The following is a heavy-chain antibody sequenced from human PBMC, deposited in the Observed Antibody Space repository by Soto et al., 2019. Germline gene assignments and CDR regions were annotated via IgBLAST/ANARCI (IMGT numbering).Heavy chain of an antibody. J-gene: IGHJ4*02. V-gene: IGHV4-61*01. Sequence: SETLSLTCSVSGGSVNNGSYFWSWIREPAGKPLELIGLIFNSGKFNYNPSPDSRVTMSLDASRNQFYLKLTSVPAQDSAIYYCAREFYDSSGYSYPAPFGYWGQGNQVT. CDR1: GGSVNNGSYF. CDR3: AREFYDSSGYSYPAPFGY. D-gene: IGHD3-22*01. CDR2: IFNSGKF.